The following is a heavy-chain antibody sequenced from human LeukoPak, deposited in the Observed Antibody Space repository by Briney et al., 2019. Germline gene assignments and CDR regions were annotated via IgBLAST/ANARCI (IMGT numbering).Heavy chain of an antibody. CDR2: IYYSGST. CDR3: ARHVDGYYYYGMDV. CDR1: GGSVSSGSYY. D-gene: IGHD2-15*01. Sequence: PSETLSLTCTVSGGSVSSGSYYWSWIRQPPGKGLEWIGYIYYSGSTNYNPSLKSRVTISVDTSKNQFSLKLSSVTAADTAVYYCARHVDGYYYYGMDVWGQGTTVTVSS. V-gene: IGHV4-61*01. J-gene: IGHJ6*02.